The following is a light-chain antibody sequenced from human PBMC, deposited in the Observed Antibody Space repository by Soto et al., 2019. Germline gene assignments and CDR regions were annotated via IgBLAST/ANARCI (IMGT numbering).Light chain of an antibody. V-gene: IGKV1-8*01. Sequence: AIRMTQSPSSFSASTGDRVTITCRASQGISSYLAWYQQKPGKAPKLLIYAASTLQSGVPSRFSGSGSGTDFTLTISRLQSEEFATYSCQQYYSYPQYTFGQGTKLEIK. J-gene: IGKJ2*01. CDR3: QQYYSYPQYT. CDR1: QGISSY. CDR2: AAS.